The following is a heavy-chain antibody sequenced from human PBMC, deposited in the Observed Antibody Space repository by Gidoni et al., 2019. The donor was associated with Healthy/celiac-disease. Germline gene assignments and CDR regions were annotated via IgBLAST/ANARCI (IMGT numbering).Heavy chain of an antibody. V-gene: IGHV3-23*01. CDR1: GFTFSSDA. CDR3: AKDIVTTVDT. J-gene: IGHJ5*02. Sequence: EVQLLESGGGLVQPRGYLRLSCAASGFTFSSDAMSWVRQAPGKGLEGVAAISGSGGSTYYADSVKGRFTISRDNSKNTLYLQMNSLRAEDTAVYYCAKDIVTTVDTWGQGTLVTVSS. CDR2: ISGSGGST. D-gene: IGHD4-17*01.